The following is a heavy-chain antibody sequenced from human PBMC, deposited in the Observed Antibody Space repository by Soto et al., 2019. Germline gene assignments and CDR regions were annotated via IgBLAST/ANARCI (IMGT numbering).Heavy chain of an antibody. J-gene: IGHJ4*02. V-gene: IGHV3-7*01. CDR1: GFTFSSYW. CDR2: IKQDGSEK. CDR3: ARLEQQLPPSLFDY. Sequence: GGSLRLSCAASGFTFSSYWMSWVRQAPGKGLEWVANIKQDGSEKYYVDSVKGRFTISRDNAKNSLYLQMNSLRAEDTAVYYCARLEQQLPPSLFDYWGQGTLVTVSS. D-gene: IGHD6-13*01.